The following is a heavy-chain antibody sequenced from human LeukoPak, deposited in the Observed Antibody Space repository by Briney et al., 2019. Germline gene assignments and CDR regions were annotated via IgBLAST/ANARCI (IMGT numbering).Heavy chain of an antibody. Sequence: PGGSLRLSCAASGFTVSSNYMSWVRQAPGKGLEWVSDIYSGGSTYYADSVKGRFTISRDNSKNTLYLQMNSLRAEDTAVYYCASIYYYDSSGSNWYFDLWGRGTLVTVSS. CDR2: IYSGGST. V-gene: IGHV3-53*01. CDR1: GFTVSSNY. CDR3: ASIYYYDSSGSNWYFDL. D-gene: IGHD3-22*01. J-gene: IGHJ2*01.